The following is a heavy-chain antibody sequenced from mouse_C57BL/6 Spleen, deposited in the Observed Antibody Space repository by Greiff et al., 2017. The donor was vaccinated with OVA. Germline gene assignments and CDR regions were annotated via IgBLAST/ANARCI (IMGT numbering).Heavy chain of an antibody. V-gene: IGHV14-2*01. Sequence: EVQLQQSGAELVKPGASVKLSCTASGFNIKDYYMHWVKQRTEQGLEWIGRIDPEDGETKYAPQFKGKATITADTSSTTAFLQLSSLTSEDTAVYYGAGWDYDEGFYYATDYWGQGTSVTVSS. J-gene: IGHJ4*01. CDR3: AGWDYDEGFYYATDY. CDR2: IDPEDGET. D-gene: IGHD2-4*01. CDR1: GFNIKDYY.